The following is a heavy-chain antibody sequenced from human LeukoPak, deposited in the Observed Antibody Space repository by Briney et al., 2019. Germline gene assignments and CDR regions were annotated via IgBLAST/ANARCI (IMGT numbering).Heavy chain of an antibody. J-gene: IGHJ4*02. Sequence: PSETLSLTCAVYGGSFSGYYWSWIRQPPGKGLEWIGEINHSGSTYYNPSLKSRVTISVDTSRNQFSLKLSSVTAADTAVYYCARGGSRLTTAGDLDYWGQGTLVTVSS. CDR3: ARGGSRLTTAGDLDY. CDR1: GGSFSGYY. CDR2: INHSGST. D-gene: IGHD1-26*01. V-gene: IGHV4-34*01.